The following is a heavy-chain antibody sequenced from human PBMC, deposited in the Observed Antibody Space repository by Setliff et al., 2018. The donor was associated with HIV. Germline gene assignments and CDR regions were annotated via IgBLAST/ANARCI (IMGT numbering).Heavy chain of an antibody. CDR1: GGTSSSYT. CDR2: IIPMFGTA. Sequence: SVKVSCKSSGGTSSSYTISWVRQAPGQGLEWMGGIIPMFGTANYAQKFQGRVTITADESTSTAYMELSSLRSDDTAVYYCARLAIPAATTDYWGQGTLVTVSS. CDR3: ARLAIPAATTDY. D-gene: IGHD2-2*01. V-gene: IGHV1-69*13. J-gene: IGHJ4*02.